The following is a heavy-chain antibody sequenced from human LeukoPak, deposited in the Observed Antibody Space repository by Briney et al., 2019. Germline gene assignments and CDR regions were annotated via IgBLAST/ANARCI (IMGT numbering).Heavy chain of an antibody. CDR2: VKGDGSEK. CDR1: GFTFSSYS. J-gene: IGHJ3*01. CDR3: AGEILFGDNDMTAFDV. D-gene: IGHD2/OR15-2a*01. Sequence: GGSLRLSCAASGFTFSSYSMNWVRQAPGKGLEWVATVKGDGSEKYCVDSAKGRFTISRDNAKNSLYLQMSSLRAEDTAVYYCAGEILFGDNDMTAFDVWGQGTVVTVSS. V-gene: IGHV3-7*01.